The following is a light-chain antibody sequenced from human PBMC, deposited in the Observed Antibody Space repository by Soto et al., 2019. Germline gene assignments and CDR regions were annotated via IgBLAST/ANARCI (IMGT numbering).Light chain of an antibody. CDR1: QTISNY. Sequence: DIQMTQSPSTLSASVGDRVTITCRASQTISNYLTWYQQRPGKAPKLLIYRSSILQNGVPSRFSGSGSGTEFTLTISSLQPDDFATYSGQQYYMYATFGQGTMVEI. CDR2: RSS. CDR3: QQYYMYAT. V-gene: IGKV1-5*03. J-gene: IGKJ1*01.